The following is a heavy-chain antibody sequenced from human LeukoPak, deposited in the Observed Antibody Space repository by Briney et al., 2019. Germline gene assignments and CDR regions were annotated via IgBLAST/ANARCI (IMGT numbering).Heavy chain of an antibody. Sequence: PGGSLRLSCAASGFTFSSYSMNWVRQAPGKGLEWVSSISSSSSYIYYADSVKGRFTIPRDNAKNSLYLQMNSLRAEDTAVYYCARIHGGSYYFRAFDIWGQGTMVTVSS. CDR1: GFTFSSYS. V-gene: IGHV3-21*01. CDR2: ISSSSSYI. D-gene: IGHD1-26*01. J-gene: IGHJ3*02. CDR3: ARIHGGSYYFRAFDI.